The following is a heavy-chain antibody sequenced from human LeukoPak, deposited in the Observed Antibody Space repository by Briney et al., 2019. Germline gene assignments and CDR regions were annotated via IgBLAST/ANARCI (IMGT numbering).Heavy chain of an antibody. CDR1: GGSISSYY. D-gene: IGHD6-13*01. CDR3: ARQAAPPSWFDP. CDR2: IYYSGST. V-gene: IGHV4-59*08. Sequence: SETLSLTCTVSGGSISSYYWSWIRQPPGEGLEWIGYIYYSGSTNYNPSLKSRVTISVDTSKNQFSLKLSSVTAADTAVYYCARQAAPPSWFDPWGQGTLVTVSS. J-gene: IGHJ5*02.